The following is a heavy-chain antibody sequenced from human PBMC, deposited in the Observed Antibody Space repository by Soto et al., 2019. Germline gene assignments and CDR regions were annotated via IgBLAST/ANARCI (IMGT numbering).Heavy chain of an antibody. Sequence: PGGSLRLSCRASGFTFKNYAMTWVRKCPGKGLQWVSLMTGGGTTDYADSAKGRLIISRDNSKNTLSLQMHNLRADDTALYYCAKLKGGLGRFYGLDAWGQGTMVTVSS. CDR1: GFTFKNYA. CDR2: MTGGGTT. CDR3: AKLKGGLGRFYGLDA. D-gene: IGHD3-3*01. V-gene: IGHV3-23*01. J-gene: IGHJ6*02.